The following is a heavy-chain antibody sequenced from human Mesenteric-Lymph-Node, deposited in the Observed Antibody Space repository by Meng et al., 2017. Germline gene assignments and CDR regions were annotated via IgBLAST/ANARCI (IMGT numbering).Heavy chain of an antibody. J-gene: IGHJ3*02. Sequence: GESLKISCAASGFTFSSYAMHWVRQAPGKGLEWVAVISYDGSNKYCADSVKGRFTISRDNAKNSLYLQMNSLRAEDTAVYYCARVASGAFDIWGQGTMVTVSS. V-gene: IGHV3-30*07. CDR2: ISYDGSNK. D-gene: IGHD3-10*01. CDR1: GFTFSSYA. CDR3: ARVASGAFDI.